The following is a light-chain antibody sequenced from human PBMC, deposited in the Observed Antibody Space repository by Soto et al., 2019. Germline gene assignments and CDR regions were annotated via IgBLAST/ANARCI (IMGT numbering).Light chain of an antibody. V-gene: IGKV1-5*03. J-gene: IGKJ1*01. Sequence: DIQMTQSPSTLSSSVGDTVTISCRASQTIDNWVAWYQQKPGKAPKLLISKASTLESGVPSRFRGSGSGTEFTPTISSLQPDDFATYYCQQYHSYRTFGQGTNVEI. CDR1: QTIDNW. CDR3: QQYHSYRT. CDR2: KAS.